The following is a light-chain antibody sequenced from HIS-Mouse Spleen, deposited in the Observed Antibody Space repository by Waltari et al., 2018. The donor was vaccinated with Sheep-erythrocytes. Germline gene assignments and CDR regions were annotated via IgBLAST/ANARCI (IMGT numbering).Light chain of an antibody. CDR2: DVS. J-gene: IGLJ1*01. Sequence: QSALTQPASVSGSPGQSITISCTRTSSDVGSYHLFSWYQQHPGKAPKLMIYDVSKRPSGVPDRFSGSKSGNTASLTISGLQAEDEADYYCCSYAGSYNHVFATGTKVTVL. CDR3: CSYAGSYNHV. CDR1: SSDVGSYHL. V-gene: IGLV2-23*02.